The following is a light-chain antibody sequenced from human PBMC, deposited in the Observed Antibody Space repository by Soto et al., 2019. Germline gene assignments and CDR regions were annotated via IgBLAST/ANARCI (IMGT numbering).Light chain of an antibody. Sequence: EIVLTQSPGTLSLSPGERATLSCRASQSVSNSYLAWYQQKPGQAPRLLIYASSRATGIPDRFSASGSGTDFTLTISRLEPEDFAVYYCQHYGTSALFGPGTKVEIK. CDR2: AS. J-gene: IGKJ3*01. CDR3: QHYGTSAL. V-gene: IGKV3-20*01. CDR1: QSVSNSY.